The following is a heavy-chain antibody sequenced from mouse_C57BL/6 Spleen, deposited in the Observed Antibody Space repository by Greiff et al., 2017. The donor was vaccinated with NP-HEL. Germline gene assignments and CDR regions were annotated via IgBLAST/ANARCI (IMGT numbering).Heavy chain of an antibody. CDR1: GFSFTSYG. CDR3: AKTLYDYDGGYFDV. V-gene: IGHV2-5*01. J-gene: IGHJ1*03. Sequence: VQLQQSGPGLVQPSQSLSITCTVSGFSFTSYGVHWVRQSPGKGLEWLGVIWRGGSTDYNAAFMSRLSITKDNSKSQVFFKMNSLQADDTAIYYCAKTLYDYDGGYFDVWGTGTTVTVSS. CDR2: IWRGGST. D-gene: IGHD2-4*01.